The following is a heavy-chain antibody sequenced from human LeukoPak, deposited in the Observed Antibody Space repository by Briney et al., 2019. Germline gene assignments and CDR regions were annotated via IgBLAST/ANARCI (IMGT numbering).Heavy chain of an antibody. CDR3: ARASNDYGDYQYFQH. Sequence: SVKVSCKASGGTSSSYAISWVRQAPGQGLEWMGGIIPIFGTANYAQKFQGRVTITADKSTSTAYMELSSLRSEDTAVYYCARASNDYGDYQYFQHWGQGTLVTVSS. CDR1: GGTSSSYA. D-gene: IGHD4-17*01. J-gene: IGHJ1*01. CDR2: IIPIFGTA. V-gene: IGHV1-69*06.